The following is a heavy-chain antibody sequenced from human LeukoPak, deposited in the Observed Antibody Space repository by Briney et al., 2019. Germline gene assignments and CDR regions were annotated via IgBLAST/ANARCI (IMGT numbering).Heavy chain of an antibody. CDR1: GGSFSAYY. J-gene: IGHJ4*02. CDR2: INRSGST. CDR3: ARSYYYDSSGYYLGY. Sequence: SETLSLTCAVYGGSFSAYYWSCIRQSPRKGLEWIGEINRSGSTKYNPSLKSRVTISVDTSKNQFSLKLSSVTAADTAVYYCARSYYYDSSGYYLGYWGQGTLVTVSS. D-gene: IGHD3-22*01. V-gene: IGHV4-34*01.